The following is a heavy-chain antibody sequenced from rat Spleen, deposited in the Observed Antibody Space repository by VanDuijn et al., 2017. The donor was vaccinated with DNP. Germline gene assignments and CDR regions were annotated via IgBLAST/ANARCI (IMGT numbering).Heavy chain of an antibody. Sequence: EVQLVESGGDLVQPGGSLKLSCAASEFTFTDYNMAWVRQAPKKGLEWVAIISYDGRNPYYGDSVKGRFTISRDNAKNTLFLQMDSLRSEVTATYYCTRRGHTTGLNWFVYWGQGTLVTVSS. CDR1: EFTFTDYN. J-gene: IGHJ3*01. D-gene: IGHD1-9*01. V-gene: IGHV5-7*01. CDR3: TRRGHTTGLNWFVY. CDR2: ISYDGRNP.